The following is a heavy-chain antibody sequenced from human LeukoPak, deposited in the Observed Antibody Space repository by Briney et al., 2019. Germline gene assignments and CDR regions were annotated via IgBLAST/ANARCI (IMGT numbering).Heavy chain of an antibody. J-gene: IGHJ6*02. CDR1: GFTFSSHW. V-gene: IGHV3-23*01. Sequence: PGGSLRLSCAASGFTFSSHWMHWVRQVPGKGLEWVSGISGSGDSTFYADSVKGRFTISRDNSKNTLYLQMNSLRVEDTAVYYCAKYLSVKGPPYALEVWGQGTTVTVSS. CDR2: ISGSGDST. CDR3: AKYLSVKGPPYALEV.